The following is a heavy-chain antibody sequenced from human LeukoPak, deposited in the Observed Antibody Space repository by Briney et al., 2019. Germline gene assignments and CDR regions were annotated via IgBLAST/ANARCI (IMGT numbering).Heavy chain of an antibody. J-gene: IGHJ6*03. Sequence: GGSLRLSCAASGFTFSSYAMSWVRQAPGKGLEWVSAISGSGGSTYYADSVKGRFTISIDNSKNTLYLQMNSLRAEDTAVYYCAKAAAISISPHYYYYMDVWGKGTTVTVSS. V-gene: IGHV3-23*01. CDR2: ISGSGGST. CDR1: GFTFSSYA. D-gene: IGHD2-2*02. CDR3: AKAAAISISPHYYYYMDV.